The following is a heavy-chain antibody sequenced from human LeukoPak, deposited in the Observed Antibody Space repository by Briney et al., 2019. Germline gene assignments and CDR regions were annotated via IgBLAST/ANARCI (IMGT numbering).Heavy chain of an antibody. CDR1: GFTFSGSA. Sequence: GGSLRLSCAASGFTFSGSAMHWVRQASGKGLEWVGRIRSKANNYATTYAASVKGRFTISRDDSKNTAYLQMNSLKTGDTAVYFCSSGLSVLRSNNTPVDYWGQGTLVTVSS. J-gene: IGHJ4*02. CDR2: IRSKANNYAT. CDR3: SSGLSVLRSNNTPVDY. D-gene: IGHD4-17*01. V-gene: IGHV3-73*01.